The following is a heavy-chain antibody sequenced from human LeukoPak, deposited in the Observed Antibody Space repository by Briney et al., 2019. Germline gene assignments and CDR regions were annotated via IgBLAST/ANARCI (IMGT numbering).Heavy chain of an antibody. CDR1: GYTFTGYY. CDR2: INGDT. CDR3: ARDLGSGSYGDY. D-gene: IGHD1-26*01. Sequence: ASVKVSCKASGYTFTGYYIHWVRQAPGQGLEWMGWINGDTNYAQKFQGRVTITADKSTSTAYMELSSLRSEDTAVYYCARDLGSGSYGDYWGQGTLVTVSS. J-gene: IGHJ4*02. V-gene: IGHV1-2*02.